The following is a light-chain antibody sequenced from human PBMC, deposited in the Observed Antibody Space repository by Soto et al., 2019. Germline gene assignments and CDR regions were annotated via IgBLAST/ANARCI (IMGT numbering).Light chain of an antibody. CDR3: QQINSYPVT. CDR1: EGISSN. CDR2: SAS. Sequence: DIHLTQSPACLSASIGDKVTITCRASEGISSNLAWYQQKPGKPPNLLIYSASTLQSGVPSRFIGSGSGTEFTLTISSLQPEDFATYFCQQINSYPVTFGGGTKVDIQ. J-gene: IGKJ4*01. V-gene: IGKV1-9*01.